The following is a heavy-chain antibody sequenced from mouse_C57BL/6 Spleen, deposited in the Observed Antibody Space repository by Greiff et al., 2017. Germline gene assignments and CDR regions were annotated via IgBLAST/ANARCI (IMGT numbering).Heavy chain of an antibody. J-gene: IGHJ3*01. CDR1: GFTFSSYA. V-gene: IGHV5-9-1*02. CDR3: TRAGGYSNPFAY. D-gene: IGHD2-5*01. Sequence: EVNVVESGEGLVKPGGSLKLSCAASGFTFSSYAMSWVRQTPEKRLEWVAYISSGGDYIYYADTVKGRFTISRDNARNTLYLQMSSLKSEDTAMYYCTRAGGYSNPFAYWGQGTLVTVSA. CDR2: ISSGGDYI.